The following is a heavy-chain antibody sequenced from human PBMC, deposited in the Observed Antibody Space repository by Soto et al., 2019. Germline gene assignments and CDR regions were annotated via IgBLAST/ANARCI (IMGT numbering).Heavy chain of an antibody. CDR1: GDSVTSGSYF. J-gene: IGHJ4*02. CDR3: ARARALLRGYLLDS. V-gene: IGHV4-61*01. CDR2: VYSSGGN. D-gene: IGHD3-10*01. Sequence: SETLSLTCTVSGDSVTSGSYFWTWIRQPPGKRLEWIGYVYSSGGNNYNPSLKSRVTISLHTSKNQFSLELNSVTAADTAVFYCARARALLRGYLLDSWGQGTLVTVSS.